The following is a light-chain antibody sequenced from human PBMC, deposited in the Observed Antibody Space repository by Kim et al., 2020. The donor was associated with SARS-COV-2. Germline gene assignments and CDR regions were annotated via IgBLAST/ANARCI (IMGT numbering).Light chain of an antibody. Sequence: GPRVTIVCSGCTSNIGNNFVCWYQQFPGRAPRLLIFNDNLRPSGVPDRFSGSKSGTSASLAISGLRSEDEADYYCQTWDDSLSGELFGGGTQLTVL. CDR2: NDN. J-gene: IGLJ3*02. CDR1: TSNIGNNF. CDR3: QTWDDSLSGEL. V-gene: IGLV1-47*01.